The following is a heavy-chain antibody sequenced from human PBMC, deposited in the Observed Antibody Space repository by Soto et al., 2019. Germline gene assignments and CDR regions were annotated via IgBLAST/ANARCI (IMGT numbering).Heavy chain of an antibody. CDR3: ARDNYGDYDSSGYYYWFEP. CDR2: IYYSGST. J-gene: IGHJ5*02. Sequence: PSETLSLTCTVSGGSISSYYWSWIRQPPGKGLEWIGYIYYSGSTNYNPSLKSRVTISVDTSKNQFSLKLSSVTAADTAVYYCARDNYGDYDSSGYYYWFEPWGQGTLVTVSS. CDR1: GGSISSYY. V-gene: IGHV4-59*01. D-gene: IGHD3-22*01.